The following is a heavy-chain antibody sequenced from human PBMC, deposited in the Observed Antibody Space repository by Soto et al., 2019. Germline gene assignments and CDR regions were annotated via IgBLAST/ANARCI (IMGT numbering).Heavy chain of an antibody. J-gene: IGHJ6*02. V-gene: IGHV4-59*01. D-gene: IGHD6-13*01. Sequence: SETLSLTVTVSGGSMSYYQWTWILHPPVNGLEWIGFVSDSGRTSYNPSLQSRVTISVDTSRNQFSLRLTSVTAADTAVYYCATDSTRWFPYYGVDVWGPGTTVTVSS. CDR3: ATDSTRWFPYYGVDV. CDR1: GGSMSYYQ. CDR2: VSDSGRT.